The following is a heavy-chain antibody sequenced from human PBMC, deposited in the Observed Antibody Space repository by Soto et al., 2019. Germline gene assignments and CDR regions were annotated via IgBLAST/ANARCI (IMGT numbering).Heavy chain of an antibody. CDR1: GGSISSYY. V-gene: IGHV4-59*01. CDR2: IYYSGST. Sequence: SETLSLTCTVSGGSISSYYWSWIRQPPGKGLEWIGYIYYSGSTNYNPSLKSRVTISVDTSKNQFSLKLSSVTAADTAVYYCARASMTALFDYWGQGTLVTVS. CDR3: ARASMTALFDY. J-gene: IGHJ4*02.